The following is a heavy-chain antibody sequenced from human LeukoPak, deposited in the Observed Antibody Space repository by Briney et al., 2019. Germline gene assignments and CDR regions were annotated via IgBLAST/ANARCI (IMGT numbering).Heavy chain of an antibody. CDR3: AKDHYSSGPRGGYY. CDR2: ISASGLST. Sequence: PGGSLRLSCVASGFTFSNYAMSWVRQAPGKGLEYVSPISASGLSTYYTDSVRGRFTNSRDNSKNTLYLQMNSLRAEDTAVHYCAKDHYSSGPRGGYYWGQGTLVTVSS. J-gene: IGHJ4*02. D-gene: IGHD6-19*01. CDR1: GFTFSNYA. V-gene: IGHV3-23*01.